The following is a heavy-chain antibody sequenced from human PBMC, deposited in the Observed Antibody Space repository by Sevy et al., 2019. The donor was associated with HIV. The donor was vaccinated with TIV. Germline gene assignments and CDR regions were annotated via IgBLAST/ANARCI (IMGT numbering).Heavy chain of an antibody. CDR1: GYSISSGYY. D-gene: IGHD3-22*01. Sequence: SETLSLTCTVSGYSISSGYYWGWIRQPPGKGLEWIGSIYHSGSTYYNPSLKIRVTISVDTSKNQFSLKLTSVTAADTAVYYCARAGYYDSGGYFAGPSSSEYFQHWGQRTLVTVSS. CDR2: IYHSGST. J-gene: IGHJ1*01. CDR3: ARAGYYDSGGYFAGPSSSEYFQH. V-gene: IGHV4-38-2*02.